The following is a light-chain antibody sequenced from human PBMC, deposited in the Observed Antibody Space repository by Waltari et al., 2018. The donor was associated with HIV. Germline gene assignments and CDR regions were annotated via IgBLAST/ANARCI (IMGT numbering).Light chain of an antibody. Sequence: EIVMTQSPATLSVSPGERATLPCRASQSASSHVAWYPQKPGQAPRLLIYGASTRAAGIPARFSGSGSGTDFTLTISSLQSEDFAVYYCQQYNNWPPLTFGGGTKVEIK. J-gene: IGKJ4*01. CDR1: QSASSH. V-gene: IGKV3-15*01. CDR3: QQYNNWPPLT. CDR2: GAS.